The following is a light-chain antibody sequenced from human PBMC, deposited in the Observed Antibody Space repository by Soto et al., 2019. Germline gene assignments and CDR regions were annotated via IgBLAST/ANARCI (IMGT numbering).Light chain of an antibody. J-gene: IGKJ2*01. V-gene: IGKV1-39*01. CDR2: AAS. CDR1: QSVNRI. Sequence: DIQMDQSPSSLSASLGDRVTITCRASQSVNRILNWYQQHPGRAPKVLIYAASTLQSGVPSRFSGKGARTGFTPAIRTVQPEDFATFFCQQTYRPSYTFAQGTRLEIK. CDR3: QQTYRPSYT.